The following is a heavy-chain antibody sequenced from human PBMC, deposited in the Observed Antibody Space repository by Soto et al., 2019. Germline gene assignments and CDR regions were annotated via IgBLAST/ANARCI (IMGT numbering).Heavy chain of an antibody. J-gene: IGHJ3*02. D-gene: IGHD4-17*01. Sequence: QVQLVESGGGVVQPGRSLRLSCAASGFTFSSYAMHWVRQAPGKGLGWVAVISYDGSNKYYADSVKGRFTISRDNSKNTLYLQMNSLRAEDTAVYYCARTRDYVDAFDIWGQGTMVTVSS. CDR3: ARTRDYVDAFDI. CDR1: GFTFSSYA. CDR2: ISYDGSNK. V-gene: IGHV3-30-3*01.